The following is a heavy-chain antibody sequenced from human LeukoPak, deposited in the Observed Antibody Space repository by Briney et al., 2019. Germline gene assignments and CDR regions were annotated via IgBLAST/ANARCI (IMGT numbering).Heavy chain of an antibody. J-gene: IGHJ3*02. D-gene: IGHD1/OR15-1a*01. CDR1: GFTFSSYS. Sequence: GGSLRLPCAASGFTFSSYSMNWVRQAPGKGLEWVSVIYSGGSTYYADSVKGRFTISRHNSKNTLYLQMNSLRAEDTAVYYCAGGGTDAFDIWGQGTMVTVSS. CDR3: AGGGTDAFDI. V-gene: IGHV3-53*04. CDR2: IYSGGST.